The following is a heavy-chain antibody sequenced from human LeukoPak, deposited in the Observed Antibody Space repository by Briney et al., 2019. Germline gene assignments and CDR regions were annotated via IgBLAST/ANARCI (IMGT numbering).Heavy chain of an antibody. Sequence: PGGSLRLSCAASGFTFDDYAMHWVRQAPGKGLEWVAFIRYDGSNKYYADSVKGRFTISRDNSKNTLYLQMNSLRAEDTAVYYCAKGPSIAARPLDYWGQGTLVTVSS. D-gene: IGHD6-6*01. CDR1: GFTFDDYA. CDR3: AKGPSIAARPLDY. V-gene: IGHV3-30*02. CDR2: IRYDGSNK. J-gene: IGHJ4*02.